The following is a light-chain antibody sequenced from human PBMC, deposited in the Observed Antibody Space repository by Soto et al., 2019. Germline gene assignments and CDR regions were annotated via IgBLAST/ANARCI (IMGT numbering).Light chain of an antibody. V-gene: IGKV3-20*01. CDR3: PQYGSSLT. J-gene: IGKJ4*01. CDR1: STVDSIY. CDR2: GAT. Sequence: ETVLTQSPGTLSLSPGERASLSCRASSTVDSIYLAWYQQKPGQAPRLLIYGATNRATGIPDRFSGSGSGTDFTLTISRLEPEDFAVYYCPQYGSSLTVGGGTKVEIK.